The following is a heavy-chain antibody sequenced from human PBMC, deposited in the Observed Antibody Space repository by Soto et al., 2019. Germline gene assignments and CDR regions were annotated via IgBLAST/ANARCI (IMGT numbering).Heavy chain of an antibody. CDR1: GYSFTSYW. CDR3: AILNPIVVVPAAILGGWFDP. Sequence: GESLKISCKGSGYSFTSYWIGWVRQMPGKGLEWMGIIYPGDSDTRYSPSFQGQVTISADKSISTAYLQWSSLKASDTAMYYCAILNPIVVVPAAILGGWFDPWGQGTLVTVSS. CDR2: IYPGDSDT. D-gene: IGHD2-2*02. J-gene: IGHJ5*02. V-gene: IGHV5-51*01.